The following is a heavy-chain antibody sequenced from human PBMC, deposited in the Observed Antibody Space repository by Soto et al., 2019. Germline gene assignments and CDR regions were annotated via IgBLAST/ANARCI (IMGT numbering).Heavy chain of an antibody. V-gene: IGHV4-39*01. CDR2: ASYSGTT. CDR3: ARLTEALIGIAPDY. D-gene: IGHD3-9*01. Sequence: QLQLQESGPGLVKPSETLSLTCTVSGGSITTNVYYWAWIRQPPGKGLEWIGSASYSGTTYYNPSFTSRVTISPDTSKNQFSLSLSSVTAADTALYYCARLTEALIGIAPDYWGHGTLVTVSS. CDR1: GGSITTNVYY. J-gene: IGHJ4*01.